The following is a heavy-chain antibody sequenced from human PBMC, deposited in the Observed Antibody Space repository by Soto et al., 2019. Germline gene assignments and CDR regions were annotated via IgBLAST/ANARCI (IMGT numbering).Heavy chain of an antibody. CDR2: INHSGST. CDR3: ARWTYYYGSGSYNGWFDP. Sequence: PSETLSLTCAVYGGSFSGYYWSWIRQPPGKGLEWIGEINHSGSTNYNPPLKSRVTISVDTSKNQFSLKLSSVTAADTAVYYCARWTYYYGSGSYNGWFDPWGQGTLVTVSS. J-gene: IGHJ5*02. D-gene: IGHD3-10*01. V-gene: IGHV4-34*01. CDR1: GGSFSGYY.